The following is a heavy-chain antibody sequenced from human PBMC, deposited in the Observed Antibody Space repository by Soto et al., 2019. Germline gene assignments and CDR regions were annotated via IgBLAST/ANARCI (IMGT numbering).Heavy chain of an antibody. CDR3: ATAGCLRPMGIDY. D-gene: IGHD6-13*01. Sequence: GESPMLPRQGFGYSDPRYCLEWEPQKPGKGPEEMGIIDPGDSDTRYSPSVRRQVSISADKSISTAYLQWSGLTAADSSMYYRATAGCLRPMGIDYWGQGTLVTVSS. J-gene: IGHJ4*02. V-gene: IGHV5-51*01. CDR2: IDPGDSDT. CDR1: GYSDPRYC.